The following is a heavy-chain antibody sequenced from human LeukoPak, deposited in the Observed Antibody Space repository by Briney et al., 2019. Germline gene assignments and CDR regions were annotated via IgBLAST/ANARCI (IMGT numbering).Heavy chain of an antibody. CDR2: ISYDGTDS. V-gene: IGHV3-30*18. D-gene: IGHD3-3*01. CDR1: GFIFSTYG. J-gene: IGHJ4*02. CDR3: AKMYYDFWSGYYDY. Sequence: GRSLRLSCAASGFIFSTYGIHWVRQAPGKGLEWVAHISYDGTDSRYADSVKGRFTVSRDNSKNTVYLQMSSLRADDTAIYYCAKMYYDFWSGYYDYWGQGTLVTVSS.